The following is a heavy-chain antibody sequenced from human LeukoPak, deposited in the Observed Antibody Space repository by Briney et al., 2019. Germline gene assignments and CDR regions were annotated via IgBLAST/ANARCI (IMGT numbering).Heavy chain of an antibody. J-gene: IGHJ6*03. CDR3: ARAFDYYYYMDV. D-gene: IGHD3-10*01. V-gene: IGHV1-18*01. CDR1: GYIFTSYG. Sequence: ASVKVSCKTSGYIFTSYGITWVRQAPGQGLEWMGWVSGYNGNTRYAQNLQGRVTMTTDTSTNTAYMELRSLRSDDTAVYYCARAFDYYYYMDVWGKETTVTVSS. CDR2: VSGYNGNT.